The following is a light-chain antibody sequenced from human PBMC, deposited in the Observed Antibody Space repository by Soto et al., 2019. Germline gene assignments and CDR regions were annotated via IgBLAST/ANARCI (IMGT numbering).Light chain of an antibody. J-gene: IGLJ1*01. CDR2: EVS. Sequence: VLPQPASVSVSLGQSITISCTGTSSDVGSYNLVSWYQQHPGKAPKVMIYEVSKRPSGVSNRFSGSKSGNTASLTISGLQSEDEADYYCCSYAGGRTYVFGTGTKVTVL. CDR3: CSYAGGRTYV. V-gene: IGLV2-23*02. CDR1: SSDVGSYNL.